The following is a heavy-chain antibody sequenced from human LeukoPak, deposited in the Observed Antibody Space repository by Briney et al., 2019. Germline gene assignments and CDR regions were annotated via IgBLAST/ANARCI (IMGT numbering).Heavy chain of an antibody. Sequence: SGPTLVNPTQTLTLTCTFSGFSISSSGVGGGWIRQPPGKALEWLALIYWDDDKRYSPSLKSRLTITKDTSKNQVVLTMTNMDPVDTATYYCALRTYYYDSSGFGFDPWGQGTLVTVSS. CDR1: GFSISSSGVG. CDR3: ALRTYYYDSSGFGFDP. CDR2: IYWDDDK. V-gene: IGHV2-5*02. D-gene: IGHD3-22*01. J-gene: IGHJ5*02.